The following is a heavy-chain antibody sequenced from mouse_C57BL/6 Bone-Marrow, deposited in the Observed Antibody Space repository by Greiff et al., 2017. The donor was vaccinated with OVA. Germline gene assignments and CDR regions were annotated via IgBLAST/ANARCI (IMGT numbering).Heavy chain of an antibody. CDR1: GFTFSSYA. J-gene: IGHJ4*01. D-gene: IGHD2-1*01. Sequence: DVMLVESGEGLVKPGGSLKLSCAASGFTFSSYAMSWVRQTPEKRLEWVAYYADTVKGRFTISRDNARNTLYLQMGSLKSEDTAMYYCTRLLDAMDYWGQGTSVTVSS. CDR3: TRLLDAMDY. V-gene: IGHV5-9-1*02.